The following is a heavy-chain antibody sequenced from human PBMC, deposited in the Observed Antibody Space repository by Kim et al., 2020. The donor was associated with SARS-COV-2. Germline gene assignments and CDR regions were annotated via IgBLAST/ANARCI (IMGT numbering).Heavy chain of an antibody. CDR1: GFTFSSYG. D-gene: IGHD3-9*01. V-gene: IGHV3-33*05. Sequence: GGSLRLSCAASGFTFSSYGMHWVRQAPGKGLEWVAVISYDGSNKYYADSVKGRFTISRDNSKNTLYLQMNSLRAEDTAVYYCARGNYDILTGYSYYFDY. CDR3: ARGNYDILTGYSYYFDY. CDR2: ISYDGSNK. J-gene: IGHJ4*01.